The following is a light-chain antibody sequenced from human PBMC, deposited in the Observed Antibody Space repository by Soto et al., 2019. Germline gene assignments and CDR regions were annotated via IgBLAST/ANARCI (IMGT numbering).Light chain of an antibody. CDR3: QRSYGSPPWT. Sequence: IQMTQSPSSLSASVGDRVTITCRASQGIRDELGWYQQKPGKAPKLLIYGASTLQGGVPSRFSGSGSGTDFTLTISRLQPEDFATYYCQRSYGSPPWTFGQGTKVEIK. V-gene: IGKV1-39*01. CDR2: GAS. CDR1: QGIRDE. J-gene: IGKJ1*01.